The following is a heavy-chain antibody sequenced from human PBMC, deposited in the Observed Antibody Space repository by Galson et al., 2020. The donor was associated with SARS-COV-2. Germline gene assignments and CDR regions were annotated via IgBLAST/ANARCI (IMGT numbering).Heavy chain of an antibody. D-gene: IGHD3-22*01. CDR3: AKVPSSGYCGQYYYYYMDV. Sequence: GESLKLSCAASGLTFSSYGMSWVRQAPGKGLEWVSAISGSGDYTYYADSVKVRFTISRDNSKNTLNLQMNSLRAEDTAVYYCAKVPSSGYCGQYYYYYMDVWGKGTTVTVSS. J-gene: IGHJ6*03. CDR1: GLTFSSYG. V-gene: IGHV3-23*01. CDR2: ISGSGDYT.